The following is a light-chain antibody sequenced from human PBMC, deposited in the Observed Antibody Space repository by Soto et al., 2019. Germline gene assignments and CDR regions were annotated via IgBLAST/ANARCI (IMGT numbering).Light chain of an antibody. Sequence: VLTQPPSVSGAPGQRVTLSCTGSSSNIGAGYDVNWYQQLPGIAPKLLIYRNNNRPSGVPDRFSGSKSGNSASLAITGLQAEDEADYYCQSYDSSLSGYVVFGGRTKLTVL. CDR2: RNN. J-gene: IGLJ2*01. CDR1: SSNIGAGYD. V-gene: IGLV1-40*01. CDR3: QSYDSSLSGYVV.